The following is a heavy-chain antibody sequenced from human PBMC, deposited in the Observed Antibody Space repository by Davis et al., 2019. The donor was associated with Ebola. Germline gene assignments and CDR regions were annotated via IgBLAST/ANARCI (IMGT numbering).Heavy chain of an antibody. Sequence: LSLTCAASGFTFNNYAMTWIRQAPGKGPEWVSTISAGAETTYDADSGQGRFTISRDNSKNTLYLQMNSLRAEDTAVYYCAKNPKYGDYRYADFWGQGTLVTVSS. J-gene: IGHJ4*02. CDR2: ISAGAETT. V-gene: IGHV3-23*01. CDR1: GFTFNNYA. D-gene: IGHD4-17*01. CDR3: AKNPKYGDYRYADF.